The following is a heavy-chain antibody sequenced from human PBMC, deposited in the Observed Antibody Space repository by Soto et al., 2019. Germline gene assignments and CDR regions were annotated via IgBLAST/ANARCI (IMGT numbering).Heavy chain of an antibody. CDR1: GGTFSSYA. J-gene: IGHJ6*02. V-gene: IGHV1-69*13. CDR3: ASPFKYYDFWSGSPTAYLYGMDV. Sequence: SVKVSCKASGGTFSSYAISWVRQAPGQGLEWMGGIIPIFGTANYAQKFQGRVTITADESTSTAYMELSSLRSEDTAVYYCASPFKYYDFWSGSPTAYLYGMDVWGQGTTVTAP. D-gene: IGHD3-3*01. CDR2: IIPIFGTA.